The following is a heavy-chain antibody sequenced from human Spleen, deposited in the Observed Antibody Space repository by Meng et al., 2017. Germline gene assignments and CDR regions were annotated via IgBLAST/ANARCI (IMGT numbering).Heavy chain of an antibody. V-gene: IGHV3-23*01. CDR2: ISGSGGST. D-gene: IGHD6-19*01. J-gene: IGHJ4*02. CDR1: GFTFSNYA. Sequence: GESLKISCAASGFTFSNYAMSWVRQAPGKGPEWVSTISGSGGSTYYADSVKGRFTISRDNSKNTLYLQMNSLRAEDTAVYYCAKDPPRYSSGWYGIDYWGQGTRVTVAS. CDR3: AKDPPRYSSGWYGIDY.